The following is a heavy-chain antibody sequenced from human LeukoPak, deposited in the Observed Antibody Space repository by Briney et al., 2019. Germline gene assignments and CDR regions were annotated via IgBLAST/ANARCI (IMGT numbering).Heavy chain of an antibody. J-gene: IGHJ4*02. V-gene: IGHV4-59*01. CDR3: ARLGSSSLLNDY. CDR2: IYYSGST. D-gene: IGHD6-6*01. Sequence: NTSETLSLTCTVSGGSISSYYWSWIRQPPGKGLEWIGYIYYSGSTNYNPSLKSRVTISVDTSKNQFSLKLSSVTAADTAVYYCARLGSSSLLNDYWGQGTLVTVSS. CDR1: GGSISSYY.